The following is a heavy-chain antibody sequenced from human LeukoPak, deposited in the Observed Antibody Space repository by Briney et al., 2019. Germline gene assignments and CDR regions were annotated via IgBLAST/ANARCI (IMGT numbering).Heavy chain of an antibody. CDR3: ARDRNGYNPYAYFDY. J-gene: IGHJ4*02. V-gene: IGHV3-7*01. D-gene: IGHD5-24*01. CDR2: IKQDGSEK. CDR1: GFTFSSYW. Sequence: GGSLRLSCAASGFTFSSYWMSWVRQAPGKGLEWVANIKQDGSEKYYVDSVKGRFTISRDNAKNSLYLQMNSLRAEDTAVYYCARDRNGYNPYAYFDYWGQGTLVTVSS.